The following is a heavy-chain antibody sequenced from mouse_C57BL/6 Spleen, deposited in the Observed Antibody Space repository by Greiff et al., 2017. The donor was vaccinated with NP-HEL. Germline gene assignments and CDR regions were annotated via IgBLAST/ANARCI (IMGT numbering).Heavy chain of an antibody. CDR1: GYTFTDHT. D-gene: IGHD2-3*01. CDR3: ASFYDFSWFAY. V-gene: IGHV1-78*01. J-gene: IGHJ3*01. CDR2: IYPRDGST. Sequence: VKLMESDAELVKPGASVKISCKVSGYTFTDHTIHWMKQRPEQGLEWIGYIYPRDGSTKYNEKFKGKATLTADKSSSTAYMQLNSLTSEDSAVYFCASFYDFSWFAYWGQGTLVTVSA.